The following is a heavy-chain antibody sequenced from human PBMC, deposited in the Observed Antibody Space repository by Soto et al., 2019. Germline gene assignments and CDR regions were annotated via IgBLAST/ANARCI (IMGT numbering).Heavy chain of an antibody. CDR2: ISSRSSYK. CDR1: GFTLSSYS. V-gene: IGHV3-21*01. D-gene: IGHD2-2*01. Sequence: EVQVVESGGGLVNPGGSLTLSCAASGFTLSSYSMNWVRQTPGKGLEWVSSISSRSSYKYYADSVKGRFTISRDNAKNSLYLQMNSLRAEDTAVYYCARALVPAPKGDNWFDPWGQGTLVTVSS. J-gene: IGHJ5*02. CDR3: ARALVPAPKGDNWFDP.